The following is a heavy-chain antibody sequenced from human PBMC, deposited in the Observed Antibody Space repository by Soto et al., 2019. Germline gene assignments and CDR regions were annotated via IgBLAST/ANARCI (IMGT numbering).Heavy chain of an antibody. D-gene: IGHD4-17*01. J-gene: IGHJ4*02. CDR1: GFTFDDYA. CDR3: AKDMDVDGDYGKPTFDY. CDR2: ISWNSGSI. V-gene: IGHV3-9*01. Sequence: EVQLVESGGGLVQPGRSLRLSCAASGFTFDDYAMHWVRQAPGKGLEWDSGISWNSGSIGYADSVKGRFTISRDNAKNSLYLQMNSLRAEDTALYYCAKDMDVDGDYGKPTFDYWGQGTLVTVSS.